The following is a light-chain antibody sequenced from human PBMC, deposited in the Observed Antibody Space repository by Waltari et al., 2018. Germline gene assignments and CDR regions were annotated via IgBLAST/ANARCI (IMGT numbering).Light chain of an antibody. Sequence: QSALTQPASVSGSPGQSITISCTGTSSDVGGYNYVPWYQQHPGKAPKLMIYEVSNRPSGVSNRFSGSKSGNTASLTISGLQAEDEADYYCSSYTSSSTPHVFGTGTKVTVL. J-gene: IGLJ1*01. CDR3: SSYTSSSTPHV. CDR1: SSDVGGYNY. V-gene: IGLV2-14*01. CDR2: EVS.